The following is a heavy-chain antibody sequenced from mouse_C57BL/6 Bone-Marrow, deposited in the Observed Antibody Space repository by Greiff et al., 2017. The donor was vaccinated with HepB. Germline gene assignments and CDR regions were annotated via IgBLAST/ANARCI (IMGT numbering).Heavy chain of an antibody. CDR2: IYPGDGDT. Sequence: VQLQQSGPELVKPGASVKISCKASGYAFSSSWMNWVKQRPGKGLEWIGRIYPGDGDTNYNGKFKGKATLTADKSSSTAYMQLSSLTSEDSAVYFCAVALRITTVVATNFDVWGTGTTVTVAS. D-gene: IGHD1-1*01. J-gene: IGHJ1*03. CDR3: AVALRITTVVATNFDV. V-gene: IGHV1-82*01. CDR1: GYAFSSSW.